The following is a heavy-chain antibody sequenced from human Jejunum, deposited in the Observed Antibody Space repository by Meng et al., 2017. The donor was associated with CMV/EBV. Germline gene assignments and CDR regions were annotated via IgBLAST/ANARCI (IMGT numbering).Heavy chain of an antibody. J-gene: IGHJ4*02. D-gene: IGHD3-22*01. CDR3: ARHGDYYDSSGYVDY. Sequence: SGGSISSSHSYWGWIRQPPGKGLEWIGSIYYSGSTYYNPSLRSRVTISVDTSKNQFSLKLSSVTAADTAVYYCARHGDYYDSSGYVDYWGQGTLVTVSS. V-gene: IGHV4-39*01. CDR1: GGSISSSHSY. CDR2: IYYSGST.